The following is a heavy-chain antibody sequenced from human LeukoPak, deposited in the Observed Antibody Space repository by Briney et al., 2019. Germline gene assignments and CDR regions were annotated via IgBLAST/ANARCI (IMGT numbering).Heavy chain of an antibody. CDR2: INPNSGVT. Sequence: GASVKVSCKTSAYTFTGYYMHWVRHPPGQVLEWMGWINPNSGVTNYAQKFQGRVTMTRDTSITTAYMELSRLRSDDTAVYYCARELNRPTEEGYWGQGTLVTVSS. V-gene: IGHV1-2*02. J-gene: IGHJ4*02. CDR1: AYTFTGYY. D-gene: IGHD1-14*01. CDR3: ARELNRPTEEGY.